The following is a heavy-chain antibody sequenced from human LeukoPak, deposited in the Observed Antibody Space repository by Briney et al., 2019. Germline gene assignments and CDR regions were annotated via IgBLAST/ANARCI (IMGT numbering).Heavy chain of an antibody. CDR1: GVTFSSYA. D-gene: IGHD6-13*01. Sequence: GGSLRLSCAASGVTFSSYAMSWVRQAPGTGLEWVSAISGSGGSTYYADSVKGRFTISRDNSKNTLYLQMNSLRAEDTAVYYCAKGISYSSSWYYFDYWGQGTLVTVSS. J-gene: IGHJ4*02. CDR2: ISGSGGST. CDR3: AKGISYSSSWYYFDY. V-gene: IGHV3-23*01.